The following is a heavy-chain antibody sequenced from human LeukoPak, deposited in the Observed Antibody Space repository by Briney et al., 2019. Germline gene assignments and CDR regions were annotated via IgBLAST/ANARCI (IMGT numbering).Heavy chain of an antibody. CDR2: ISGSGGST. Sequence: GGSLRLSCAASGFTFSSYAMSWVRQAPGKGLEWVSAISGSGGSTYYADSVKGRFTISRDNSKNTLYLQMNSLRAEDTAVYYCARGHRRIVAARSYYFDYWGQGTLVTVSS. CDR3: ARGHRRIVAARSYYFDY. D-gene: IGHD6-6*01. V-gene: IGHV3-23*01. J-gene: IGHJ4*02. CDR1: GFTFSSYA.